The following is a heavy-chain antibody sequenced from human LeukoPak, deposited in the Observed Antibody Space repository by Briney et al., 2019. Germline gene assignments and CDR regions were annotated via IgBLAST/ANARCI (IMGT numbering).Heavy chain of an antibody. D-gene: IGHD1-26*01. CDR2: INPNNGDT. V-gene: IGHV1-2*02. J-gene: IGHJ4*02. CDR1: GYTFTDYY. CDR3: ARDGVGTYDY. Sequence: GASVTVSFKASGYTFTDYYIHWLRQAPGQGLEWMGWINPNNGDTNYAQKFQGSVTMTRDTSISTAYMELSTLTSADTAVYYCARDGVGTYDYWGQGTLVTVSS.